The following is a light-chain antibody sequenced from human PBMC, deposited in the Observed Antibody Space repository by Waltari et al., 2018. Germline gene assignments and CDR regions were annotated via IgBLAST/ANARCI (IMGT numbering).Light chain of an antibody. CDR3: QQYDNFPFT. CDR2: DAS. Sequence: DIQMTQSLSSLPASAGDRVTITCQASPDNGNFLNWYQQKPGKAPNLLIYDASNLETGVPSRFSGSGSGTHFTFTITSLQSEDIATYYCQQYDNFPFTFGQGTKVEIK. J-gene: IGKJ2*01. V-gene: IGKV1-33*01. CDR1: PDNGNF.